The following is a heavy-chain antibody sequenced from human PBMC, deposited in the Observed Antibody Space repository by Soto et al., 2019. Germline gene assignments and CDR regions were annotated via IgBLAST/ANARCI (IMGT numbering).Heavy chain of an antibody. D-gene: IGHD6-19*01. J-gene: IGHJ4*01. V-gene: IGHV1-69*02. CDR2: IIPILFIA. Sequence: ASVKVSCKASGGTFSSYTISLVRQAPVQVLELIVRIIPILFIANYSQKFQGRFTITSDKSTSTSYIELSSLRSEDTSVYYCARGYSSGWYGGYWG. CDR1: GGTFSSYT. CDR3: ARGYSSGWYGGY.